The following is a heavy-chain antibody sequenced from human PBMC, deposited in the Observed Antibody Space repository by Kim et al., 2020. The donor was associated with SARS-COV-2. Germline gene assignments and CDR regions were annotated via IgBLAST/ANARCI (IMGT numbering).Heavy chain of an antibody. V-gene: IGHV3-11*05. J-gene: IGHJ4*02. CDR3: ARVDRGYCTNGVCPLDY. Sequence: VKRRFTISRSNAKNSLYLQMNSLRAEDTAVYYCARVDRGYCTNGVCPLDYWGQGTLVTVSS. D-gene: IGHD2-8*01.